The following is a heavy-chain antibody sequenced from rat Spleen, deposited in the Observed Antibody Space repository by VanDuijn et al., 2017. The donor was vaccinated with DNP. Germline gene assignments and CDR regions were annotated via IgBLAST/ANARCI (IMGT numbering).Heavy chain of an antibody. CDR2: ISPSGSRT. D-gene: IGHD1-6*01. CDR1: GFTFSDYY. CDR3: ATHQGVRIITPYNWFAY. J-gene: IGHJ3*01. Sequence: EVQLVESGGGLVQPGRSLKLSCAASGFTFSDYYMAWVRQAPKKGLEWVATISPSGSRTYYPDSVKGRFTISRDNANRTLYLQMDSLRSEDTATYYCATHQGVRIITPYNWFAYWGQGTLVTVSS. V-gene: IGHV5-7*01.